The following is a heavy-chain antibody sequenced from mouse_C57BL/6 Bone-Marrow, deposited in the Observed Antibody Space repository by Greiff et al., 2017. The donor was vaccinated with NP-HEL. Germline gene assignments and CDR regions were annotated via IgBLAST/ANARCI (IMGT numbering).Heavy chain of an antibody. V-gene: IGHV1-64*01. Sequence: QVQLQQSGAELGKPGASVKLSCKASGYTFTSYWMHWVKQRPGQGLEWIGMIHPNSGSTNYNEKFKSKATLTVDKSSSTAYMQLSSLTSEDSAVYYCARGGLRLHFDYWGQGTTLTVSS. D-gene: IGHD3-2*02. CDR1: GYTFTSYW. CDR2: IHPNSGST. CDR3: ARGGLRLHFDY. J-gene: IGHJ2*01.